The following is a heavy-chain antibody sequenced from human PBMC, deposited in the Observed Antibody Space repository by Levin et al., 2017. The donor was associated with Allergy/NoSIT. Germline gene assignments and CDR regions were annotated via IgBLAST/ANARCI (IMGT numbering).Heavy chain of an antibody. J-gene: IGHJ4*02. CDR2: MYSGGST. Sequence: LSLTCAASGFTVSSNYMSWVRQAPGKGLEWGSIMYSGGSTYYADSVKGRFTISRDNSKNTLYLQMNSLRAEDTAVYYCAMGSGDYWGQGTLVTVSS. D-gene: IGHD6-25*01. CDR3: AMGSGDY. CDR1: GFTVSSNY. V-gene: IGHV3-66*02.